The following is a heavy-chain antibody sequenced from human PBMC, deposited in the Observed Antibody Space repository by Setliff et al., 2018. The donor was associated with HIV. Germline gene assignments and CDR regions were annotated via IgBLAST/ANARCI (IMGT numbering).Heavy chain of an antibody. CDR3: ARTDWARTSYYYYYGMNV. D-gene: IGHD3-9*01. V-gene: IGHV4-39*07. CDR2: IYHSGST. CDR1: GGSFSNYY. Sequence: ETLSLTCTVYGGSFSNYYTNWIRQPPGKGLEWIGSIYHSGSTYYNPSLKSRVTISVDTSQNQFSLKLSSVTAADTAVYYCARTDWARTSYYYYYGMNVWGQGTTVTVSS. J-gene: IGHJ6*02.